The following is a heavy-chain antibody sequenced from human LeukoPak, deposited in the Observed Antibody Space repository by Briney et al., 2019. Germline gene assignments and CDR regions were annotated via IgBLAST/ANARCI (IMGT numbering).Heavy chain of an antibody. D-gene: IGHD2-2*02. CDR3: ARPYCSSTSCYNSYFDY. J-gene: IGHJ4*02. CDR2: MNPNTGNT. V-gene: IGHV1-8*01. Sequence: ASVKVSCKASGYTVTSFDFNWVRQATGQGLEWMGWMNPNTGNTGYAQKFQGRVTMTRNTSISTAYMELSSLRSDDTAVYYCARPYCSSTSCYNSYFDYWGQGTLVTVSS. CDR1: GYTVTSFD.